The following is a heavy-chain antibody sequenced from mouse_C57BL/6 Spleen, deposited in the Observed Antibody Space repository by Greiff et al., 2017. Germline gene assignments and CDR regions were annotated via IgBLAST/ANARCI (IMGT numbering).Heavy chain of an antibody. CDR1: GYTFTEYT. CDR2: FYPGSGSI. D-gene: IGHD2-5*01. V-gene: IGHV1-62-2*01. Sequence: VQLQQSGAELVKPGASVKLSCKASGYTFTEYTIHWVKQRSGQGLEWIGWFYPGSGSIKYNEKFKDKATLTADKSSSTVYMALSRLTSEDSAVYFCARHEDPHSNYHYFDYWAQGTTLTVSS. J-gene: IGHJ2*01. CDR3: ARHEDPHSNYHYFDY.